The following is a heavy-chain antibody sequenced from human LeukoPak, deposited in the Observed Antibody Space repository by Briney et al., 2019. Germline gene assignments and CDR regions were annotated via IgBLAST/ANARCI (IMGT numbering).Heavy chain of an antibody. CDR1: GYTFTGYY. J-gene: IGHJ3*02. Sequence: ASVKLSCKASGYTFTGYYIHWVRQAPAQGLEWMGLINPNSGGTTNAKPSQGRVTITRDKSISTAYIERSRLRSDDTAVYYFVRDSAVRGGFCELYSDDSSCYCQTHDAFDIWGQGTMVTVSS. CDR3: VRDSAVRGGFCELYSDDSSCYCQTHDAFDI. D-gene: IGHD3-22*01. CDR2: INPNSGGT. V-gene: IGHV1-2*02.